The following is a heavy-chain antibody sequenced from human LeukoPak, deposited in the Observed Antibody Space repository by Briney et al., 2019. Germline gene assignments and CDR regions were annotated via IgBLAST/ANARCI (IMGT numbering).Heavy chain of an antibody. D-gene: IGHD3-22*01. V-gene: IGHV3-23*01. J-gene: IGHJ3*02. CDR1: GFTFSSYA. Sequence: GGSLRLSCAASGFTFSSYAMSWVRQAPGKGLEWVSAISGSGGSTYYADSVKGRFTISRDNSKNTLCLQMNSLRAEDTAVYYCAKDNLRITMIVVGSTNDAFDIGGKGKMVTVSS. CDR2: ISGSGGST. CDR3: AKDNLRITMIVVGSTNDAFDI.